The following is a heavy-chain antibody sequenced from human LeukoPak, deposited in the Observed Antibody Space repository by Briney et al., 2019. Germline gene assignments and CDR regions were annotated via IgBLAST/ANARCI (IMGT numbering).Heavy chain of an antibody. D-gene: IGHD2-2*01. V-gene: IGHV3-9*01. CDR3: AAYPGWLLSTSRAYFDY. J-gene: IGHJ4*02. CDR1: GFTFDDYA. CDR2: ISWNSGSI. Sequence: PGGSLRLSCAASGFTFDDYAMHWVRQAPGKGLEWVSGISWNSGSIGYADSVKGRFTISRDNAKNSLYLQMNSLRAEDTALYYCAAYPGWLLSTSRAYFDYWGQGTLVTVSS.